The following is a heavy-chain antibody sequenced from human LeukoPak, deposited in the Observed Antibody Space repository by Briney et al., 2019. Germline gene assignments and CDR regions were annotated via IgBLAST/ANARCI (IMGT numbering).Heavy chain of an antibody. CDR3: AKGVLSSGFDY. CDR2: ISYDGSNK. J-gene: IGHJ4*02. V-gene: IGHV3-30*18. D-gene: IGHD3-22*01. Sequence: GGSLRLSCAASGFTFSSYGMPWVRQAPGKGLEWVAVISYDGSNKYYADSVKGRFTISRDNSKNTLYLQMSSLRAEDTAVYYCAKGVLSSGFDYWGQGTLVTVSS. CDR1: GFTFSSYG.